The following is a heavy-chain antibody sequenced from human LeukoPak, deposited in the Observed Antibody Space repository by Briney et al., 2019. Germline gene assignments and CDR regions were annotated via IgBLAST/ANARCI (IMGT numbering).Heavy chain of an antibody. J-gene: IGHJ6*02. Sequence: GGSLRLSCAASGFTFSSYWMSWVRQAPGKGLEWVANIKQDGSEKYYVDSVKGRFTISRDNAKNSLYLQMNSLRAEDTAVYYCAKAVCSGGSCYSGYYYGMDVWGQGTTVTVPS. V-gene: IGHV3-7*01. D-gene: IGHD2-15*01. CDR3: AKAVCSGGSCYSGYYYGMDV. CDR1: GFTFSSYW. CDR2: IKQDGSEK.